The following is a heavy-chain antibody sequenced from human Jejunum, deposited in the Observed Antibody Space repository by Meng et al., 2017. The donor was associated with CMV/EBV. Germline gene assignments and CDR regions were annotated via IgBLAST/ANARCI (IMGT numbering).Heavy chain of an antibody. CDR2: ISSGGGST. V-gene: IGHV3-64*01. Sequence: QLVESXXXXXQXXGXXRLSCAASGFTFSGPGMHWVRQAPGKGLEYVSGISSGGGSTYYANSVKGRFTISRDNSKDTLFLQMGSLRVEDMAVYSCARGGQYTSSSWAGYWGQGTLVTVSS. CDR3: ARGGQYTSSSWAGY. J-gene: IGHJ4*02. CDR1: GFTFSGPG. D-gene: IGHD6-6*01.